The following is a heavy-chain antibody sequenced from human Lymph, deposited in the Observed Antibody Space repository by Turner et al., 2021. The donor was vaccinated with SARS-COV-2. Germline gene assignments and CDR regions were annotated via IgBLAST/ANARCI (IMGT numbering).Heavy chain of an antibody. D-gene: IGHD6-19*01. J-gene: IGHJ5*02. CDR1: GFISSSYA. Sequence: QVQLVESGGGVVQPGRSLRLSCAASGFISSSYAMHWVRQAPGKGLEWVAVISYDGSSKFHGDSVKCRFTISRDNSKNTLYLQMNSLRAEDTAVYYCARDALKKEVADTSDNWFDPWGQGTLVTVSS. V-gene: IGHV3-30-3*01. CDR2: ISYDGSSK. CDR3: ARDALKKEVADTSDNWFDP.